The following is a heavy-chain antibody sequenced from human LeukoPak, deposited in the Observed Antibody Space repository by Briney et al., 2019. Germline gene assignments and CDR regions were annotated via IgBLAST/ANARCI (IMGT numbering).Heavy chain of an antibody. CDR2: IYYSGST. J-gene: IGHJ3*02. Sequence: SETLSLTCTVSGGSISSSSYYWGWIRQPPGKGLEWIGSIYYSGSTYYNPSLKSRVTISVDTSKNQFSLKLSSVTAADTAVYYCARDVTTYYGGNSIAFDIWGQGTMVTVSS. CDR3: ARDVTTYYGGNSIAFDI. CDR1: GGSISSSSYY. V-gene: IGHV4-39*07. D-gene: IGHD4-23*01.